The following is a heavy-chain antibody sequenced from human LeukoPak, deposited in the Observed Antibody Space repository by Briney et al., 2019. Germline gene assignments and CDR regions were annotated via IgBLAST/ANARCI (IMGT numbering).Heavy chain of an antibody. CDR3: AGYCSSEDY. J-gene: IGHJ4*02. Sequence: GGSLRLSCAASGFTFSTCSMNWVRQAPGKGLEWVSAISSSSTYIYYADSVKGRFIISRDDAKNSLSLQMNSLRAEDTAVYFCAGYCSSEDYWGQGTLVTVSS. V-gene: IGHV3-21*01. CDR1: GFTFSTCS. CDR2: ISSSSTYI. D-gene: IGHD6-6*01.